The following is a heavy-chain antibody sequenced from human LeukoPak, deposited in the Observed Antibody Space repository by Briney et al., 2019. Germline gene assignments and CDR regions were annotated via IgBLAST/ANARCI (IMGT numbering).Heavy chain of an antibody. V-gene: IGHV3-33*01. CDR1: GYTLTELS. Sequence: SCKVSGYTLTELSMHWVRQAPGKGLEWGAVIWYEVSNKYYADSVKGRFTISRDNSKNTLYLQMNSLRAEDTAVYYCARKERVDTAMGIWGQGTMVTVSS. CDR3: ARKERVDTAMGI. CDR2: IWYEVSNK. D-gene: IGHD5-18*01. J-gene: IGHJ3*02.